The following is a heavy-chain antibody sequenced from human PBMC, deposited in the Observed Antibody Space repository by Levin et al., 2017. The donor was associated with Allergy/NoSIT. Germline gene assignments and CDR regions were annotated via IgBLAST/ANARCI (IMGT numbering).Heavy chain of an antibody. V-gene: IGHV4-59*01. D-gene: IGHD3-22*01. Sequence: SQTLSLTCTVSGGSIGSSYWNWIRQPPGKGLEWIGYVFSTGTTYYSPSLKSRVTISVDTSKNQISLRLTSVTAADTAVYYCARDNYFDSSGSYRLDYWGQGTLVTVSS. CDR3: ARDNYFDSSGSYRLDY. CDR2: VFSTGTT. CDR1: GGSIGSSY. J-gene: IGHJ4*02.